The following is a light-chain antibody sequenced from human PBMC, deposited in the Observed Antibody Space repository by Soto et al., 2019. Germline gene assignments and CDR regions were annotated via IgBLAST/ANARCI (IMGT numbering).Light chain of an antibody. J-gene: IGKJ1*01. Sequence: EIVLTQSPGTLSLSPGERANLSCRASQSVGSNYLAWYQQKPGQAPRLLIYGASSRATGIPDRFSGSGSGTDVTLTISRLEPEDFAVYYCLQHAMSPWTFGQGTKVEIK. V-gene: IGKV3-20*01. CDR2: GAS. CDR1: QSVGSNY. CDR3: LQHAMSPWT.